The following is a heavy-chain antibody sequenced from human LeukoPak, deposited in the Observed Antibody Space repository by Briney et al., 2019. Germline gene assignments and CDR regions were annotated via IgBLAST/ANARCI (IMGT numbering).Heavy chain of an antibody. J-gene: IGHJ4*02. CDR1: GGSISSSSYY. V-gene: IGHV4-39*01. D-gene: IGHD3-3*01. CDR2: IYYSGST. Sequence: PSETLSLTCTVSGGSISSSSYYWGWIRQPPGKGLEWIGSIYYSGSTYYNPSLKSRVTISVDTSKNQFSLKLSSVTAADTAVYYCARQTYDFWSGYYFDYWGQGTLVTVSS. CDR3: ARQTYDFWSGYYFDY.